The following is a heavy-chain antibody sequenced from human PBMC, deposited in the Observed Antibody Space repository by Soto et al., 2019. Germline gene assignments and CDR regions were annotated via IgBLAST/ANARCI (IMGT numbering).Heavy chain of an antibody. Sequence: QVQLQESGPGLVKPSQTLSLTCTVSGGSISSGGYYWSWISQHPGKVLEWIGYIYYSGRTYYYPSLKSRVTISVDTSKHQFSLKLSSVTAADTAVYYCAREYYYGTVDVWGQGTTVTFSS. V-gene: IGHV4-31*03. CDR3: AREYYYGTVDV. CDR2: IYYSGRT. J-gene: IGHJ6*02. D-gene: IGHD3-10*01. CDR1: GGSISSGGYY.